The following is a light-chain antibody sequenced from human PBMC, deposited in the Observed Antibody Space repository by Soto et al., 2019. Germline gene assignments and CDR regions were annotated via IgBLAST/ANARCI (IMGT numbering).Light chain of an antibody. V-gene: IGKV3-20*01. CDR1: QSGFSTY. CDR2: AAS. Sequence: EIVLTQSPGTLSLSPGDRATLSCTASQSGFSTYLAWFQLRPGQAPRLLIYAASIRATGIPDRFSGSGSGTDFTLTISRLEPEDCAVYYCHQYGNSPWTLGQGTKVEIK. J-gene: IGKJ1*01. CDR3: HQYGNSPWT.